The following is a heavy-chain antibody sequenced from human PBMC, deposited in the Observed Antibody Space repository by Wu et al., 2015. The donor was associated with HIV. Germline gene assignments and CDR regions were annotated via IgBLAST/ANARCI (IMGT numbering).Heavy chain of an antibody. Sequence: QVQLVQSWAEVRKSGASVKVSCSFSGFTITSYGIHWVQQSPGQGLEWMGWINPGNGSPSYAKKFQGRFTMTRDMSTTTAYTDLSSLTSEDMAVYYYARPPVREDAFDIWGQGTMVTVSS. V-gene: IGHV1-38-4*01. CDR1: GFTITSYG. J-gene: IGHJ3*02. D-gene: IGHD3-10*01. CDR3: ARPPVREDAFDI. CDR2: INPGNGSP.